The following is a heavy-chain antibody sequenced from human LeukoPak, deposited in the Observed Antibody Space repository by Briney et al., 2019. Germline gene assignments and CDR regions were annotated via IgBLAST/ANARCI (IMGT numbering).Heavy chain of an antibody. V-gene: IGHV3-53*01. J-gene: IGHJ4*02. CDR3: AREVISTPSYFDY. D-gene: IGHD2-2*01. CDR2: SHRDDKT. CDR1: GFTVSSSF. Sequence: GGSLRLSCAASGFTVSSSFIYWVRRAPGKGLEWVSFSHRDDKTYYADSVKGRFTMSRDSSKNTLYLQMNSLGADDTAVYYCAREVISTPSYFDYWGQGILVTVSS.